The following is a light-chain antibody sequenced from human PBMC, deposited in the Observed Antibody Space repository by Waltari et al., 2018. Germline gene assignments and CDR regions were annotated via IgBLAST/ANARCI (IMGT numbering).Light chain of an antibody. J-gene: IGLJ2*01. V-gene: IGLV3-1*01. CDR2: QET. Sequence: SYELTQPPSASVSPGQTASITCSGGKLGDESACWYQQTPGQSPLVVIYQETKRPPRIPGRFSCSNSGNTATLTISGTPAKDEADYYRQAWDSSTAVFGGGTKLTVL. CDR3: QAWDSSTAV. CDR1: KLGDES.